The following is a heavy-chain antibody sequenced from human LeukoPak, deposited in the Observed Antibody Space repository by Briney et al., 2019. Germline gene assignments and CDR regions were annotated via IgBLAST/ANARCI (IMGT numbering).Heavy chain of an antibody. Sequence: ASVTVSCTASGYTFTSCGISWVRQAPGQGLEWTGWISAYNGNTNYAQKLQGRATMTTDTSTSTAYMELRSLRSDDTAAYYCARDCSSTSCPLDIWGQGTMVTVSS. CDR2: ISAYNGNT. J-gene: IGHJ3*02. D-gene: IGHD2-2*01. V-gene: IGHV1-18*01. CDR1: GYTFTSCG. CDR3: ARDCSSTSCPLDI.